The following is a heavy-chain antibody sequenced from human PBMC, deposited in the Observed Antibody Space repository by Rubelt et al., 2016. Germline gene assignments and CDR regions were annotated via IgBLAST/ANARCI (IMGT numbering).Heavy chain of an antibody. J-gene: IGHJ6*03. D-gene: IGHD1/OR15-1a*01. Sequence: QLQLQESGPGLVKPSETLSLTCTVSGGSISSSSYYWGWIRQPPGKGLEWIGSIYYSGSTYYNPSLKSRVTISVDTSKNQFSLKLSSVTAADTAVYYCARHENSHYYYYMDVLGKGTTVTVSS. CDR3: ARHENSHYYYYMDV. CDR2: IYYSGST. V-gene: IGHV4-39*01. CDR1: GGSISSSSYY.